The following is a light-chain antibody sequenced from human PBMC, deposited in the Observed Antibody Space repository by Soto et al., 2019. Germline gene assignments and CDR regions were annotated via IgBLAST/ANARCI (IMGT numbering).Light chain of an antibody. CDR3: RKYNSAPRT. CDR1: QGISNY. J-gene: IGKJ1*01. CDR2: AAS. V-gene: IGKV1-27*01. Sequence: DIQMTQSPSSMSASVGDRVTITGRASQGISNYLAWYQQKPGKVPKLLIYAASTLQSEVPTRFSGSGSGTHFTLDISSLQPEDVETYYCRKYNSAPRTFGQATKVEIK.